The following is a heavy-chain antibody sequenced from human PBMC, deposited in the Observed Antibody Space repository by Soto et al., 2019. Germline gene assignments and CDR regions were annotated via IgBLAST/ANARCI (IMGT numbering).Heavy chain of an antibody. CDR2: IYYSGST. J-gene: IGHJ4*02. CDR1: GGSISSYY. CDR3: ARIEPLGRIDY. V-gene: IGHV4-59*01. D-gene: IGHD6-6*01. Sequence: LSLTFTVSGGSISSYYWSWIRQPPGKGLEWIGYIYYSGSTNYNPSLKSRVTISVDTSKNQFSLKLSSVTAADTAVYYCARIEPLGRIDYWGQGTLVTVSS.